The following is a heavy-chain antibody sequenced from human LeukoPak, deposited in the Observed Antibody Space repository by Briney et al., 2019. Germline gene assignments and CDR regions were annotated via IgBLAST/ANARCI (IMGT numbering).Heavy chain of an antibody. CDR2: IYYSGST. V-gene: IGHV4-39*07. J-gene: IGHJ4*02. Sequence: PSETLSLTCTVSGGSISSSSYYWGWIRQPPGKGLEWIGSIYYSGSTYYNPSLKSRVTISVDTSKNQFSLKLSSVTAADTAVYYCRHEGYCSGGSCPAFDYWGQGTLVTVSS. D-gene: IGHD2-15*01. CDR1: GGSISSSSYY. CDR3: RHEGYCSGGSCPAFDY.